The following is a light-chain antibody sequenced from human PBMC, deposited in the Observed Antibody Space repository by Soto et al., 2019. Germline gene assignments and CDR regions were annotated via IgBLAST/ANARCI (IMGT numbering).Light chain of an antibody. CDR2: DVS. V-gene: IGKV1-13*02. CDR1: QDIRGA. CDR3: QQFNTSPIT. J-gene: IGKJ5*01. Sequence: AIQLTQSPSSLSASVGDRVTITCRASQDIRGALAWYQQKPGKPPKLLIFDVSSWQSGVPSRFSGSGSGTDFTLTISSLQPEDFATYYCQQFNTSPITFGQGTRLEIK.